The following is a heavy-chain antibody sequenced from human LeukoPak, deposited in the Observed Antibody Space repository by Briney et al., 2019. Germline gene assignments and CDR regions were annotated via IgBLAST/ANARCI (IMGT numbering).Heavy chain of an antibody. V-gene: IGHV4-39*01. Sequence: SETLSLTCSVSGGSISSSNYYWSWIRQPPGKGLEWIGEINHSGSTNYNPSLKSRVTISVDTSKNQFSLKLSSVTAADTAVYYCARQPRDYYMDVWGKGTTVTISS. CDR3: ARQPRDYYMDV. CDR2: INHSGST. J-gene: IGHJ6*03. CDR1: GGSISSSNYY.